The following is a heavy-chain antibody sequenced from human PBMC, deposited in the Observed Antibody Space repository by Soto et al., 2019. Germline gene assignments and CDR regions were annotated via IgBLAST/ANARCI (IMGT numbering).Heavy chain of an antibody. V-gene: IGHV3-48*01. Sequence: GGSLRLSSAASGFRFSDSSMNWFRHAPGRGLEWVSYISSSSFTIHYADSVEGRFAISRDNAKNSLYLQMNSLRVEDTAVYYCARDYNDFRSGHLDYWGKGDPVTVSS. CDR2: ISSSSFTI. CDR3: ARDYNDFRSGHLDY. J-gene: IGHJ4*02. D-gene: IGHD3-3*01. CDR1: GFRFSDSS.